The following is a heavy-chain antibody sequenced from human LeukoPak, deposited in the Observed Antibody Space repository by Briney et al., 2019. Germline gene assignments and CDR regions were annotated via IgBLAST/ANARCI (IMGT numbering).Heavy chain of an antibody. CDR1: GLTFSNCD. CDR2: ISFDESTN. V-gene: IGHV3-30*19. CDR3: ARGRTPYCRSTTCYARLDY. J-gene: IGHJ4*02. Sequence: PGGSLRLSCAASGLTFSNCDMHWLRQGPGKGLEWVALISFDESTNYYADSVKGRFTISRDNSKNTQYLQMNSLRPEDTAVYYCARGRTPYCRSTTCYARLDYWGQGTLVTVSS. D-gene: IGHD2-2*01.